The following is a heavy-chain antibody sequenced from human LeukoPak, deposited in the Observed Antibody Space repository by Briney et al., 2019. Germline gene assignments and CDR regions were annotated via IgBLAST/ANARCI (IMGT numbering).Heavy chain of an antibody. Sequence: GGSLRLSCAASGFTFHDYTMHWVRQAPGKGLEWVSLITWDGGSTFYADSVKGRFTISRDNSKNSLSLQMNSLRSEDTALYYCATERLQYFDYWGQGTLVTVSS. CDR2: ITWDGGST. CDR1: GFTFHDYT. V-gene: IGHV3-43*01. D-gene: IGHD4-11*01. CDR3: ATERLQYFDY. J-gene: IGHJ4*02.